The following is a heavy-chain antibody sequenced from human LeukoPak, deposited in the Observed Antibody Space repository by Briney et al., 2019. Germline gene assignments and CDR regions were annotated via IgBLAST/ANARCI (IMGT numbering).Heavy chain of an antibody. CDR2: INPNSGGT. V-gene: IGHV1-2*02. CDR1: GGTFSSYA. Sequence: ASVKVSCKASGGTFSSYAISWVRQAPGQGLEWMGWINPNSGGTNYTQKFQGRVTMTRDTSISTAYMELSRLRSDDTAVYYCAREVPSMVVHFGFWGQGTLVTVSS. D-gene: IGHD2-21*01. J-gene: IGHJ4*02. CDR3: AREVPSMVVHFGF.